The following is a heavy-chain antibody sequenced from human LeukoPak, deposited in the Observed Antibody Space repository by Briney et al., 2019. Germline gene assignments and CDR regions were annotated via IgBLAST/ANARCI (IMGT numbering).Heavy chain of an antibody. D-gene: IGHD2-2*01. J-gene: IGHJ3*02. Sequence: PSETLSLTCTVSGGSISSYYWSWIRQPPGKGLEWIGEINHSGSTNYNPSLKSRVTISVDTSKNQFSLKLSSVTAADTAVYYCARAGRAAALDAFDIWGQGTMVTVSS. V-gene: IGHV4-34*01. CDR2: INHSGST. CDR3: ARAGRAAALDAFDI. CDR1: GGSISSYY.